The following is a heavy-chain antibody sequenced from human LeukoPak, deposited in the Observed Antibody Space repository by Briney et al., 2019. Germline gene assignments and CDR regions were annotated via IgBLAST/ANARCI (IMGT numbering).Heavy chain of an antibody. J-gene: IGHJ3*02. CDR1: GGSISSYY. CDR3: ARATWDYYDSSGSHAFDI. CDR2: IYTSGST. Sequence: PSETLSLTCTVSGGSISSYYWSWIRQPAGKGLEWIGRIYTSGSTNYNPSLKSRVTMSVDTSKNQFSLKLSSVTAADTAGYYCARATWDYYDSSGSHAFDIWGQGTMVTVSS. V-gene: IGHV4-4*07. D-gene: IGHD3-22*01.